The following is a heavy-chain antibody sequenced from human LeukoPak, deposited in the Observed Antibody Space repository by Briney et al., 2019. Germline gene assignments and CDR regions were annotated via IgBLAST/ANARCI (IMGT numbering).Heavy chain of an antibody. V-gene: IGHV4-39*07. D-gene: IGHD3-22*01. CDR1: GGSISSSSYY. CDR3: ARAAQYYYDSSGYPQLFDY. Sequence: PSETLSLTCTVSGGSISSSSYYWGWIRQPPGKGLEWIGSIYYSGSTYYNPSLKSRVTISVDTSKNQFSLKLSSVTAADTAVYYCARAAQYYYDSSGYPQLFDYWGQGTLVTVSS. J-gene: IGHJ4*02. CDR2: IYYSGST.